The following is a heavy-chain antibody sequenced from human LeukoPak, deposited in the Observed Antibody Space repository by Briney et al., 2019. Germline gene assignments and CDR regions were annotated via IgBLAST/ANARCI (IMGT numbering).Heavy chain of an antibody. V-gene: IGHV4-59*12. CDR1: GASMSSYY. D-gene: IGHD3-22*01. J-gene: IGHJ4*02. Sequence: PSETLSLTCTVSGASMSSYYWTWIRQPPGKGLEWIGYIYSSGNTNSNPSLKSRVTISVDTSKNQFSLKLSSVTAADTAVYYCARAGDRSGYSDYWGQGTLVTVSS. CDR2: IYSSGNT. CDR3: ARAGDRSGYSDY.